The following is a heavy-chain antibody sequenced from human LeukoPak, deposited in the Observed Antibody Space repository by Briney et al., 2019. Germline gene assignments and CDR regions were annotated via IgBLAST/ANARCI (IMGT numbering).Heavy chain of an antibody. D-gene: IGHD6-19*01. CDR3: AVAGLSGIDY. J-gene: IGHJ4*02. CDR1: GGSISSYY. CDR2: IYYSGST. Sequence: SETLSLTCTVSGGSISSYYWSWIRQPPGKGLEWIGYIYYSGSTNYNPSLKSRVTISVDTSKNQFSLKLSSVTAANTAVYYCAVAGLSGIDYWGQGTLVTVSS. V-gene: IGHV4-59*01.